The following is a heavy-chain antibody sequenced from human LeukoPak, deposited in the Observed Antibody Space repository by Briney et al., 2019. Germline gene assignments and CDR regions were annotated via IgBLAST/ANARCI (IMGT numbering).Heavy chain of an antibody. D-gene: IGHD5-24*01. CDR3: ARVRDGYKPPKPFSYYYMDV. V-gene: IGHV3-7*01. J-gene: IGHJ6*03. CDR1: GFTFITYS. CDR2: IKQDGNEK. Sequence: GGSLRLSCAASGFTFITYSMSWVRQAPGKGLEWMANIKQDGNEKYYVDSVKGRFTISRDNAKNSLYLQMNSLRAEDTAIYYCARVRDGYKPPKPFSYYYMDVWGKGTTVTISS.